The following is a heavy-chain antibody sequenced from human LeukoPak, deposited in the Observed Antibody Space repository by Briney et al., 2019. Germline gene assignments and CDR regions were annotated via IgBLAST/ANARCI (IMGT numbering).Heavy chain of an antibody. CDR2: INPNSGGT. J-gene: IGHJ4*02. CDR1: GYAFTGYY. D-gene: IGHD3-16*02. Sequence: GASVKVSCKASGYAFTGYYMHWVRQAPGQGLEWMGWINPNSGGTNYAQKFQGRVTMTRDTSISTAYMELSRLRSDDTAVYYCARAGYDYVWGSYRLEFDYWGQGTLVTVSS. V-gene: IGHV1-2*02. CDR3: ARAGYDYVWGSYRLEFDY.